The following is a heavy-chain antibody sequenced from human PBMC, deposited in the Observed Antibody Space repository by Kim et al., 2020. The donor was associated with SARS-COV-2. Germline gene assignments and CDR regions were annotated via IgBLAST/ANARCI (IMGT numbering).Heavy chain of an antibody. Sequence: GGSLRLSCAASGFSFSSYGMHWVRQAQGKGLEWVAVIWYDGSNKYYADSVKGRFTISRDNSKHTLYLQMTSLRAEDTAVYYCARDGSGGGIGDYWGQG. D-gene: IGHD6-19*01. CDR1: GFSFSSYG. CDR3: ARDGSGGGIGDY. V-gene: IGHV3-33*01. J-gene: IGHJ4*02. CDR2: IWYDGSNK.